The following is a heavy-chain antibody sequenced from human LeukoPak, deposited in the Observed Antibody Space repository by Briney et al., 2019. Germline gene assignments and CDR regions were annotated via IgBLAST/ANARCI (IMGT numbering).Heavy chain of an antibody. CDR1: GGSLSSSNYY. J-gene: IGHJ4*02. CDR2: IYYSGST. CDR3: ARQTGSGLFILP. D-gene: IGHD3/OR15-3a*01. V-gene: IGHV4-39*01. Sequence: SETLSLTCTVSGGSLSSSNYYWGWIRQPPGKGLEWIGSIYYSGSTYYNPSLKSQVSISIDTSKNQFSLKLTSVTAADTAVYYCARQTGSGLFILPGGQGTLVTVSS.